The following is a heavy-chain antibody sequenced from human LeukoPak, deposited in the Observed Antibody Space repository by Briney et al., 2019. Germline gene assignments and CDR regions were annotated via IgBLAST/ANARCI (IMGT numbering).Heavy chain of an antibody. D-gene: IGHD3-22*01. CDR1: GFTFSSYG. V-gene: IGHV3-30*02. Sequence: PGGSLRLSCAASGFTFSSYGMHWVRQAPGKGLEWVAFIRYDGSNKYYADSVKGRFTISRDNSKNTLYLQMSSLRAEDTAVYYCAKDYYYDSSGYYSDNAFDIWGKGTMVTVSS. CDR2: IRYDGSNK. CDR3: AKDYYYDSSGYYSDNAFDI. J-gene: IGHJ3*02.